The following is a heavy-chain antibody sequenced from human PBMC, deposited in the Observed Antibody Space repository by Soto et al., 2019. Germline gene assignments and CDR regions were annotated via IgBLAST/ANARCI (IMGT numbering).Heavy chain of an antibody. V-gene: IGHV3-23*01. CDR2: ISGSGGST. CDR3: AKVPDRYCRGGSCYSGAXDI. Sequence: PGGSLRLSCAASGFTFSSYAMSWVRQAPGKGLEWVSAISGSGGSTYYADSVKGRFTISRDNSKNTLYLQMNSLRAEDTAVYYCAKVPDRYCRGGSCYSGAXDIWGQGTMVTVSS. CDR1: GFTFSSYA. D-gene: IGHD2-15*01. J-gene: IGHJ3*02.